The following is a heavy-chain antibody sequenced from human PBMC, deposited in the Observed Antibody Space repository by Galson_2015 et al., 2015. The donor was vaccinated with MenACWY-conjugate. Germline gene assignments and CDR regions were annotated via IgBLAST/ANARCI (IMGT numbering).Heavy chain of an antibody. CDR2: IGGNTDTI. CDR1: GFPFRDYS. J-gene: IGHJ4*02. D-gene: IGHD2-8*02. Sequence: SLRLSCAASGFPFRDYSMNWVRQSPGKGLEWVSYIGGNTDTIYYADSVRGRFTISRDNAKSSLYLEMNSLRADDTAVYYCARDSGGWVIDYWGQGTLVTVSS. CDR3: ARDSGGWVIDY. V-gene: IGHV3-48*04.